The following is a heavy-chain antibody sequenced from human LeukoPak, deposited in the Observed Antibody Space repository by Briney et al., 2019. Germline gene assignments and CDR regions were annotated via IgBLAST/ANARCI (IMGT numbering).Heavy chain of an antibody. CDR3: ARVTGGDTQGYYYYMDV. D-gene: IGHD2-8*02. V-gene: IGHV1-69*04. CDR2: IIPIIGME. J-gene: IGHJ6*03. CDR1: GGTFINYS. Sequence: GSSVKVSCKASGGTFINYSITWVRQAPGQGPEWMGRIIPIIGMEDYAQKFQGRVTITADESTSTAYMELSSLRSEDTAVYYCARVTGGDTQGYYYYMDVWGKGTTVTVSS.